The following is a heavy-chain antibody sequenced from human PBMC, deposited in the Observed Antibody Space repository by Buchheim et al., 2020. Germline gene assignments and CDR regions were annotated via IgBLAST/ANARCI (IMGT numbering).Heavy chain of an antibody. CDR1: GFTFSTYW. D-gene: IGHD2-15*01. CDR2: IKEDGSDK. CDR3: ARDFWWLWDY. Sequence: EVQLVESGGGLVQPGGSLRLSCAASGFTFSTYWMSWVRQAPGKGLEWVANIKEDGSDKYYVDSVKGRFTVSRDNAKNSLYLQLNSLRSEDTAVYYRARDFWWLWDYWGQGTL. J-gene: IGHJ4*02. V-gene: IGHV3-7*01.